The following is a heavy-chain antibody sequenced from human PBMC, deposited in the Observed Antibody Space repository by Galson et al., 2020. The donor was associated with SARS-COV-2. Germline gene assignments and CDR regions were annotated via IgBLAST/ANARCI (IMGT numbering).Heavy chain of an antibody. CDR2: IRTKDKSYET. D-gene: IGHD2-15*01. V-gene: IGHV3-73*01. CDR3: AKGTPGSGGLWDV. CDR1: GFMFSGSG. Sequence: PGGSLRLSCAASGFMFSGSGIHWVRQASGKGLEWVGRIRTKDKSYETTYTASVKGRFTISRSDSENTAYLQLSSLKAEDTAVYYCAKGTPGSGGLWDVWGQGTTVTVS. J-gene: IGHJ6*02.